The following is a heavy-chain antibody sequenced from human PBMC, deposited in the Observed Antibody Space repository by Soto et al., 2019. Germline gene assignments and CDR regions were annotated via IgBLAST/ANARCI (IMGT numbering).Heavy chain of an antibody. CDR1: GSTFSSYA. J-gene: IGHJ4*02. D-gene: IGHD2-8*01. CDR3: ARAVLMVYAIPDY. V-gene: IGHV3-30-3*01. CDR2: ISYDGSNK. Sequence: GGSLRLSCAASGSTFSSYAMHWVRQAPGKGLEWVAVISYDGSNKYYADSVKGRFTISRDNSKNTLYLQMNSLRAADTAVYYCARAVLMVYAIPDYWGQGTLVTVSS.